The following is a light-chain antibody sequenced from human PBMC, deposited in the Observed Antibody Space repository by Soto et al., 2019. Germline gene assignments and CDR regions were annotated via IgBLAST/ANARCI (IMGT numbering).Light chain of an antibody. CDR1: QSISSY. CDR2: AAS. Sequence: DIPMTQSPSSLSASVGDRVIITCRASQSISSYLNWYQQKPGKAPKLLIYAASSLQSGVPSRFSGSGSGTDFIVTISSLQPEDFATYYCQQSYTTPVTFGQGTKLEIK. V-gene: IGKV1-39*01. J-gene: IGKJ2*01. CDR3: QQSYTTPVT.